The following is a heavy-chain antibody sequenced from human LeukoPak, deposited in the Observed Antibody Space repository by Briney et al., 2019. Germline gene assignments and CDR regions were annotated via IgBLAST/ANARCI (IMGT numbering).Heavy chain of an antibody. V-gene: IGHV1-2*02. J-gene: IGHJ3*02. D-gene: IGHD3-22*01. CDR2: INPNSGGT. Sequence: GASVKVSCKASGYTFTGYYMHWVRQAPGQGLEWMGWINPNSGGTNYAQKFQGRVTMTRDTSISTAYMELSRLRSDDTAVYYCARPHDSSGYYYFVSLKNDAFDIWGQGTMVTVSS. CDR3: ARPHDSSGYYYFVSLKNDAFDI. CDR1: GYTFTGYY.